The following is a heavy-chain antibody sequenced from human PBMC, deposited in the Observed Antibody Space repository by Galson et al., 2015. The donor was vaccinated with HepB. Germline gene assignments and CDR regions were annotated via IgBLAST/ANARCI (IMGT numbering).Heavy chain of an antibody. CDR1: GGSFSGYY. CDR2: INHSGST. V-gene: IGHV4-34*01. CDR3: ARGRITMIVVVNRWFDP. J-gene: IGHJ5*02. D-gene: IGHD3-22*01. Sequence: SETLSLTCAVYGGSFSGYYWSWIRQPPGKGLEWIGEINHSGSTNYNPSLKSRVTISVDTSKNQFSLKLSSVTAADTAVYYCARGRITMIVVVNRWFDPWGQGTLVTVSS.